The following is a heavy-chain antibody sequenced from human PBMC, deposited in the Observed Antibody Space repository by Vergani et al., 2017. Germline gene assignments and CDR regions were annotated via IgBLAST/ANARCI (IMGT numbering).Heavy chain of an antibody. CDR1: GGSFSGYY. V-gene: IGHV4-34*01. D-gene: IGHD3-22*01. J-gene: IGHJ4*02. Sequence: QVQLQESGPGLVKPSETLSLTCAVYGGSFSGYYWGWIRQPPGKGLEWIGEINHSGSTNYNPSLKSRVTISVDTSKNQFSLKLTSVTAADTAVYYCARGLDSSGYYYDYWGQGTLVTVSS. CDR3: ARGLDSSGYYYDY. CDR2: INHSGST.